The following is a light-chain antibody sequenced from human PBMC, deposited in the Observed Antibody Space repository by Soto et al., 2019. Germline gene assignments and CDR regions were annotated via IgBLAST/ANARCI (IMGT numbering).Light chain of an antibody. Sequence: QSALTQPASVSGSPGQSITISCTGTSSDVGGYNFVSWYQQHPGKAPKPMIHDVSNRPSGVSNRFSGSKSGNTASLIISGLQAEDEADYYCSSYTSSSTLSTYFFGSGTKV. J-gene: IGLJ1*01. CDR3: SSYTSSSTLSTYF. CDR1: SSDVGGYNF. V-gene: IGLV2-14*01. CDR2: DVS.